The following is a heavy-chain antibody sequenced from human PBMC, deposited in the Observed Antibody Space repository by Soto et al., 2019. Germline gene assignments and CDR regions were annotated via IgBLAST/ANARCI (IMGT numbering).Heavy chain of an antibody. CDR2: IKEDGSEK. CDR3: TRVREKRSSWFDP. J-gene: IGHJ5*02. CDR1: GFTFSNYW. D-gene: IGHD3-10*01. Sequence: HPGGSLRLSCAASGFTFSNYWMSWVRQAPGKGLEWVANIKEDGSEKYYVDSVKGRFTISRDNAKKSLYVQMNSLRVEDTAVYYCTRVREKRSSWFDPWGQGTLVTVSS. V-gene: IGHV3-7*03.